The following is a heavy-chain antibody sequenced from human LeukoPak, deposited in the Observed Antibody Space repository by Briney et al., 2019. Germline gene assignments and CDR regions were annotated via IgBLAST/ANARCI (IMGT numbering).Heavy chain of an antibody. J-gene: IGHJ4*02. CDR1: GFTFSSFA. CDR2: ISYDGNNK. V-gene: IGHV3-30-3*01. Sequence: GGSLRLSCAASGFTFSSFAMHWVRQAPGKGLERVAVISYDGNNKNYADSVKGRFTISGDNSKNTLYLQMNSLRAEDTAVYFCARGGISWYYYDYWGQGTLVTVSS. CDR3: ARGGISWYYYDY. D-gene: IGHD6-13*01.